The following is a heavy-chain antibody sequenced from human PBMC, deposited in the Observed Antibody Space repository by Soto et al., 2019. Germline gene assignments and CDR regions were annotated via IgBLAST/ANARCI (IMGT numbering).Heavy chain of an antibody. CDR1: GYTFTSYA. V-gene: IGHV1-3*01. D-gene: IGHD6-13*01. Sequence: ASVKVSCKASGYTFTSYAMHWVRQAPGQRLEWMGWINAGNGNTKYSKKFQGRVTITRDTSSSTAYMELSSLRSEDTVVYYCARDVGSSYYYYYGMDVWGQGTTVTVSS. CDR3: ARDVGSSYYYYYGMDV. CDR2: INAGNGNT. J-gene: IGHJ6*02.